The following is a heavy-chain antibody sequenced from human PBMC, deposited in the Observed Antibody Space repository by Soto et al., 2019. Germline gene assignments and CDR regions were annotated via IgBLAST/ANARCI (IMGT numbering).Heavy chain of an antibody. D-gene: IGHD3-16*02. CDR2: ISSSGSTI. CDR3: ARDLWLLYRNGGGFDF. J-gene: IGHJ4*02. V-gene: IGHV3-11*01. CDR1: GFTFSDYY. Sequence: QVQLVESGGGLVKPGGSLRLSCAASGFTFSDYYMSWIRQAPGKGLEWVSYISSSGSTIYYADSVKGRFTISRDNAKNSLYPPMHSLRAEDTAVYYCARDLWLLYRNGGGFDFWGQGPLVTVSS.